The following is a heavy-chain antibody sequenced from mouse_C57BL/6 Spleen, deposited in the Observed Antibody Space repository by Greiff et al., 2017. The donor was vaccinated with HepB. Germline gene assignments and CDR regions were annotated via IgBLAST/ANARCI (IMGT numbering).Heavy chain of an antibody. V-gene: IGHV1-59*01. CDR2: IDPSDSYT. CDR3: ARGVYYDYDVAMDY. J-gene: IGHJ4*01. Sequence: QVHVKQPGAELVRPGTSVKLSCKASGYTFTSYWMHWVKQRPGQGLEWIGVIDPSDSYTNYNQKFKGKATLTVDTSSSTAYMQLSSLTSEDSAVYYCARGVYYDYDVAMDYWGQGTSVTVSS. CDR1: GYTFTSYW. D-gene: IGHD2-4*01.